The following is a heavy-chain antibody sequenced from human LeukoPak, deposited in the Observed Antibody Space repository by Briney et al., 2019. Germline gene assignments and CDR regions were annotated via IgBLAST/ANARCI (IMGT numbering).Heavy chain of an antibody. CDR1: GFIFHDYS. V-gene: IGHV3-9*01. D-gene: IGHD3-9*01. CDR3: AKGPYYDILTGYVDY. Sequence: GGSLRLSCAASGFIFHDYSMHWVRHVPGKGLEWVSGISWNSGSIGYADSVKGRFTISRDNAKNSLYLQMNSLRAEDTALYYCAKGPYYDILTGYVDYWGQGTLVTVSS. CDR2: ISWNSGSI. J-gene: IGHJ4*02.